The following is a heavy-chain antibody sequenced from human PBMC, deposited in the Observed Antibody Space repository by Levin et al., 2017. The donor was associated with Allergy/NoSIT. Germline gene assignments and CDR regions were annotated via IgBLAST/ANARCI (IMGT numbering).Heavy chain of an antibody. Sequence: LSLTCAASGFTFSDHYMSWIRQAPGKGPEWISYISRDGSTIHYGGSLKGRFTISRDNAKNSLYLRMSSLSVEDTAVYYCARQSVLGGVMDVWGQGTTVIVSS. V-gene: IGHV3-11*01. CDR1: GFTFSDHY. J-gene: IGHJ6*02. CDR3: ARQSVLGGVMDV. D-gene: IGHD1-26*01. CDR2: ISRDGSTI.